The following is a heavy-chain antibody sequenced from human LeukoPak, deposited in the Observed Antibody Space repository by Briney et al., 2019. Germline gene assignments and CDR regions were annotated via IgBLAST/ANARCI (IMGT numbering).Heavy chain of an antibody. Sequence: AASVKVSCKASGYTFTGYYMHWVRQAPGQGLEWMGWINPNSGGTNYAQKFQGRVTMTRDTSISTAYMELSRLTSDDTAVYFCARGYAVKTRLDPWGQGTLVTVSS. CDR1: GYTFTGYY. V-gene: IGHV1-2*02. CDR2: INPNSGGT. CDR3: ARGYAVKTRLDP. D-gene: IGHD2-2*01. J-gene: IGHJ5*02.